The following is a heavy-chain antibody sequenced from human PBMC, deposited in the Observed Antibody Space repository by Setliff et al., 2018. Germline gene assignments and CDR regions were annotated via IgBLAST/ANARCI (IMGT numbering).Heavy chain of an antibody. CDR3: ARSPANGGHDAFDI. CDR1: GLTVSNDF. D-gene: IGHD6-25*01. J-gene: IGHJ3*02. V-gene: IGHV3-21*03. CDR2: ISGAGNYI. Sequence: GGSLRLSCVVSGLTVSNDFMGWVRQAPGKGLEWVSAISGAGNYINYIDSVKGRFTISRDNAKSSLYLQMNSLRAEDTAVFYCARSPANGGHDAFDIWGQGTMVTVSS.